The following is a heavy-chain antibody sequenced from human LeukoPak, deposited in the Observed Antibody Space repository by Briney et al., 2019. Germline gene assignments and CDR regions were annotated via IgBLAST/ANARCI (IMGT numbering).Heavy chain of an antibody. CDR2: ISESGST. V-gene: IGHV4-34*01. D-gene: IGHD1-26*01. J-gene: IGHJ4*02. CDR1: GGSFSGHY. Sequence: SETLSLTCVVCGGSFSGHYWSWIRQPPWLGLEGFGEISESGSTNYSPFLKSRVTISVDTSKYQFSLQLSSVAAADTAVYYCARAAWELLESRKLTYWGPGTLITVSS. CDR3: ARAAWELLESRKLTY.